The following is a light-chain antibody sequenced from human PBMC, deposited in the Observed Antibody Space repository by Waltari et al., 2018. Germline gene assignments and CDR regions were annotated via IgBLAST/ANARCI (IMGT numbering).Light chain of an antibody. J-gene: IGKJ3*01. CDR2: WAS. CDR3: QLYYSNPPFFT. V-gene: IGKV4-1*01. Sequence: DIVMTQSPDSLAVSLGERATISCKSSQSVFYNATNKNYLTWYQQKPGQPPKVLIYWASTRDSGVPDRFSGSGSETDFTLTISGLQAEDVAVYYCQLYYSNPPFFTFGPGTKVDIK. CDR1: QSVFYNATNKNY.